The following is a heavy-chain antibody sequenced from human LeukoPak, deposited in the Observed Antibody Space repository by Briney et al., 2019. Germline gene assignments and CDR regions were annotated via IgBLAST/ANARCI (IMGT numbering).Heavy chain of an antibody. V-gene: IGHV3-64D*09. D-gene: IGHD6-13*01. CDR2: ISSNGGST. CDR1: GFTFSSYA. J-gene: IGHJ1*01. Sequence: GGSLRLSCSASGFTFSSYAMHWVRQAPGKGLEYVSAISSNGGSTYYADSVKGRFTISRDNSKNTLYLQMSSLRAEDTAVYYCARDWPTIAAAGTIPEYFQHWGRGTLVTVSS. CDR3: ARDWPTIAAAGTIPEYFQH.